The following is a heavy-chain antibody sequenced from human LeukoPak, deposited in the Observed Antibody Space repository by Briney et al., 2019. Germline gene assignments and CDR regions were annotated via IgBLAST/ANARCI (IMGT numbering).Heavy chain of an antibody. CDR2: ISSSSSYI. V-gene: IGHV3-21*04. D-gene: IGHD6-13*01. CDR1: GFTFSSYS. Sequence: PGGSLRLSCAASGFTFSSYSMNWVRQAPGKGLEWVSSISSSSSYIYYADSVKGRFTISRDNAKNSLYLQMNSLRAEDTAVYYCAKSQGVAAAGTPLDDWGQGTLVTVSS. CDR3: AKSQGVAAAGTPLDD. J-gene: IGHJ4*02.